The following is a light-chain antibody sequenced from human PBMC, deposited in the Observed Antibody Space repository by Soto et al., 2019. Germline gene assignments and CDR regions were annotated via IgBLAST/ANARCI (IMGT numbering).Light chain of an antibody. CDR2: GAS. CDR1: QDISYY. J-gene: IGKJ1*01. CDR3: QKYHSAPRT. Sequence: IKINPSPSSPSATVGDRVTITCRADQDISYYLAWYQQKQGKVPKLLIYGASTLQSGVPSRFSGSGSGTDFTLTISSLQPEDIATYYCQKYHSAPRTFGQGTKVDIK. V-gene: IGKV1-27*01.